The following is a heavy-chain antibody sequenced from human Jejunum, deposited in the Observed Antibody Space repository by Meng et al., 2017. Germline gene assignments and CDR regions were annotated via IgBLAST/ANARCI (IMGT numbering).Heavy chain of an antibody. Sequence: GESLRLSCAASGFTFSSYDMSWVRQAPGKGLEWVSVISGSGGSTYYTDSVKGRFTISRDNSKNTLYLQMNSLRAEDTAVYYCAKKACESTSCYRWYYWGQGTLVTVSS. CDR2: ISGSGGST. CDR1: GFTFSSYD. V-gene: IGHV3-23*01. J-gene: IGHJ4*02. D-gene: IGHD2-2*02. CDR3: AKKACESTSCYRWYY.